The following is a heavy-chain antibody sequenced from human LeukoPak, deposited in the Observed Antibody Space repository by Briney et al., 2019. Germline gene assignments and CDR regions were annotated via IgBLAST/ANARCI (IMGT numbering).Heavy chain of an antibody. Sequence: GGSLRLSCAASGFSFSDYYMNWIRQAPGKGLEWVSYSSSSGSSTYYADSVKGRFTISRDYAKNALFLQMNSLRAEDTAVYYCTAAPNTTPGSLGHWGQGTLVIVSS. J-gene: IGHJ4*02. CDR1: GFSFSDYY. V-gene: IGHV3-11*01. CDR3: TAAPNTTPGSLGH. CDR2: SSSSGSST. D-gene: IGHD6-25*01.